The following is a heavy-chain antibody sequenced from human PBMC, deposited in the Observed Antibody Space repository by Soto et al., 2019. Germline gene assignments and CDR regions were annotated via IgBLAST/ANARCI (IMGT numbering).Heavy chain of an antibody. Sequence: ASVKVSCKASGYTFTSYYINWVREATGQGLEWMGWMNPNSGNTGYAQKFQGRVTMTRNTSISTAYMELSSLRSEDTAVYYCARGRTPSTLRFLEWLSRRDGMDVWGQGTTVTVSS. CDR1: GYTFTSYY. D-gene: IGHD3-3*01. CDR2: MNPNSGNT. CDR3: ARGRTPSTLRFLEWLSRRDGMDV. J-gene: IGHJ6*02. V-gene: IGHV1-8*01.